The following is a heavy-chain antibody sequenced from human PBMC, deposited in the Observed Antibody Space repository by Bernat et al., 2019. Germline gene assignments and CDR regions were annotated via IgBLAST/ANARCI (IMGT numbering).Heavy chain of an antibody. V-gene: IGHV3-11*05. CDR2: ISSSSSYI. CDR1: GFTFSDYY. J-gene: IGHJ4*02. CDR3: ATLRRDYGDYFADY. Sequence: QVQLVESGGGLVKPGGSLRLSCEASGFTFSDYYMSWIRQAPGKGLEWVSYISSSSSYINYADSVNGRFTISRDNAKNSLYLQMNSLRAEDAAVYYCATLRRDYGDYFADYWGQGTLVTVSS. D-gene: IGHD4-17*01.